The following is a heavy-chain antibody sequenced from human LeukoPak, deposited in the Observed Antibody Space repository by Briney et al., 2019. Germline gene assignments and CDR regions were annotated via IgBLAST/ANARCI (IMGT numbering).Heavy chain of an antibody. Sequence: SETLSLTCSVSGGSIRSNYWSWIRQPPGKGLEWIGYSHYSGSTNYNPSLKSRVTISVDTSKNQFSLNLSSVTAADTAVYYCAPPPYYYEANGYSVAWGQGTLVTVSS. CDR2: SHYSGST. V-gene: IGHV4-59*12. CDR3: APPPYYYEANGYSVA. D-gene: IGHD3-22*01. J-gene: IGHJ5*02. CDR1: GGSIRSNY.